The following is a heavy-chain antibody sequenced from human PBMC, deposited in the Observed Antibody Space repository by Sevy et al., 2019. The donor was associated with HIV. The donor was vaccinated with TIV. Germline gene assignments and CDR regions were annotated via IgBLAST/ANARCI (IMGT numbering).Heavy chain of an antibody. CDR2: ISYSGNT. V-gene: IGHV4-39*01. CDR1: GGSISSNNYY. J-gene: IGHJ4*02. Sequence: SETLSLTCTVSGGSISSNNYYWGWIRQPPGKGLEWIGSISYSGNTYYSPSLKSRVTISADTSKIQFSLNVSSVTAADRAVYYCASPLLYWLYWGQGTLVTVSS. D-gene: IGHD2-8*02. CDR3: ASPLLYWLY.